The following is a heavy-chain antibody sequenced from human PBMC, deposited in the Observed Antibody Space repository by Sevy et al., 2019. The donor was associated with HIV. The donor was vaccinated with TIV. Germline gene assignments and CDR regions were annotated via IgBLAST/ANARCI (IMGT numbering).Heavy chain of an antibody. CDR1: GYSFTSYW. V-gene: IGHV5-10-1*01. J-gene: IGHJ5*02. CDR2: IDPSDSYT. CDR3: ASHGAFCYWFDP. D-gene: IGHD3-10*01. Sequence: GESLKISCKGSGYSFTSYWISWVRQMPGKGLEWMGRIDPSDSYTNYSPSFQGHVTISADKSISTAYLQWSSLKASDTAMYYCASHGAFCYWFDPWGQGTLVTVSS.